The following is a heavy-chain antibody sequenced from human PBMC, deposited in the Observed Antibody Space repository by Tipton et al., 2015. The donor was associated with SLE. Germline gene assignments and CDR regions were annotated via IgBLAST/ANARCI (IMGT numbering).Heavy chain of an antibody. CDR1: GGSIRSGRYY. CDR2: IYNRGTT. CDR3: ARHISGGTWYYGIEH. D-gene: IGHD6-13*01. Sequence: TLSLTCIVSGGSIRSGRYYWSWIRQPAGKGLEWIGRIYNRGTTKYNPSLTGRVTISVDTSKNQFSLKMTSVTAADTAVYYCARHISGGTWYYGIEHWGPGILVTVSS. J-gene: IGHJ1*01. V-gene: IGHV4-61*02.